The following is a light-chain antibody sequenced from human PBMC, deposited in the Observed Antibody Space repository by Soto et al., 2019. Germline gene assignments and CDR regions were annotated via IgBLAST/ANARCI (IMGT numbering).Light chain of an antibody. CDR2: DVS. J-gene: IGLJ2*01. Sequence: QSVLTQPRSVSGSPGQSVTISCTGTSSDVGGYNYVSWYQQHPGKAPKLMIFDVSKRPSGVPDRFAGSKSGNTASLTISGLQAEDEADYYYCSDASWYTLIFGGGTKLTVL. CDR3: CSDASWYTLI. V-gene: IGLV2-11*01. CDR1: SSDVGGYNY.